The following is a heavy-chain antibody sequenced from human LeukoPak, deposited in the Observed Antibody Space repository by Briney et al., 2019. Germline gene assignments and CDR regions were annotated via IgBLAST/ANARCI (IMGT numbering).Heavy chain of an antibody. V-gene: IGHV3-21*01. CDR2: ISGSSSYI. Sequence: GGSLRLSCAASGFTFSSYSMNWVRQAPGKGLEWVSSISGSSSYIYYADSVKGRFTISRDNAKNSLYLQMNSLRAEDTAVYYCARPHYYDSSGYYHLFDYWGQGTLVTLSS. D-gene: IGHD3-22*01. CDR3: ARPHYYDSSGYYHLFDY. CDR1: GFTFSSYS. J-gene: IGHJ4*02.